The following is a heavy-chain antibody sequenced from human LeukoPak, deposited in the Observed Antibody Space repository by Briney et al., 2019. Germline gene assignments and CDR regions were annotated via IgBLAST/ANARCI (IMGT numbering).Heavy chain of an antibody. CDR3: ARDRGIERNYYYYYMDV. CDR1: GFTFSSYA. D-gene: IGHD3-10*01. CDR2: ISSNGGST. J-gene: IGHJ6*03. V-gene: IGHV3-64*01. Sequence: PGGSLRLSCAASGFTFSSYAMHWVRQAPGKGLEYVSAISSNGGSTYYANSVKGRFTISRDNSKNTLYLQMGSLRAEDMAVYYCARDRGIERNYYYYYMDVWGKGTTVTVSS.